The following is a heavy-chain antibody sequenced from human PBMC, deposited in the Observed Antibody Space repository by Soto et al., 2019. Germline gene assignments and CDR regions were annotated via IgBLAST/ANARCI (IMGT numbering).Heavy chain of an antibody. V-gene: IGHV4-30-2*01. Sequence: QLQLQESGSGLVKPSQTLSLTCAVSGGSISSGGYSWSWIRQPPGKGLEWIGYIYHSGSTYYKPSLRNRDTIYVDRSNNHFSLKLRYVTAADTAVYYVARTPDRWGQGTLFTVSS. CDR2: IYHSGST. J-gene: IGHJ5*02. CDR1: GGSISSGGYS. CDR3: ARTPDR.